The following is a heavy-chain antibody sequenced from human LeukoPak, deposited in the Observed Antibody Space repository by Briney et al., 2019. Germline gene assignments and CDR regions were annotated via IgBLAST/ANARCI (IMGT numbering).Heavy chain of an antibody. CDR2: IYSGGST. V-gene: IGHV3-53*01. CDR1: GFTVSSNY. D-gene: IGHD3-9*01. J-gene: IGHJ4*02. Sequence: PGGSLRLSCAASGFTVSSNYMSWVRQAPGKGLEWVSVIYSGGSTYYADSVKGRFTISRDNSKNTLYLQMNSLRAEDTAVYYCARGPRYDILTGYYSDPAYYFDYWGQGTLVTVSS. CDR3: ARGPRYDILTGYYSDPAYYFDY.